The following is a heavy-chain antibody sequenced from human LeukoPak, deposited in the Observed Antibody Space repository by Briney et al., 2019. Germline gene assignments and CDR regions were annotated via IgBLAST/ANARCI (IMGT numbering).Heavy chain of an antibody. Sequence: PGGSLRLSCAASGFTFSVYWMSWIRQAPGKGLEWVANIKEDGSDKYYVDSVKGRFTISRDNAKNSLYFQMNSLRAEDTAVYYCARDRLGFHYWGQGTLVTVSS. V-gene: IGHV3-7*01. CDR1: GFTFSVYW. CDR3: ARDRLGFHY. CDR2: IKEDGSDK. D-gene: IGHD6-6*01. J-gene: IGHJ4*01.